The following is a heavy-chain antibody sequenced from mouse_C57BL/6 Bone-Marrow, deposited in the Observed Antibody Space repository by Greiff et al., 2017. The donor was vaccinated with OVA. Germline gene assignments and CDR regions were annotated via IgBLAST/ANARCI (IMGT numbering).Heavy chain of an antibody. CDR3: ARVGYGSSHYFDY. Sequence: ESGPGLVKPSQSLSLTCSVTGYSITSGYYWNWIRQFPGNKLEWMGYISYDGSNNYNPSLKNRISITRDTSKNQFFLKLNSVTTEDTATYYCARVGYGSSHYFDYWGQGTTLTVSS. V-gene: IGHV3-6*01. D-gene: IGHD1-1*01. CDR1: GYSITSGYY. CDR2: ISYDGSN. J-gene: IGHJ2*01.